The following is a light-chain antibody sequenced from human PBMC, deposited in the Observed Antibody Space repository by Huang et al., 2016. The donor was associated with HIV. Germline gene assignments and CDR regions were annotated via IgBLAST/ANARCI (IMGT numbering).Light chain of an antibody. CDR2: AAS. J-gene: IGKJ4*01. V-gene: IGKV1-9*01. Sequence: IQLTQSPSSLSIYVVDKVTITCRASQGIPNYVAWYQQRPGKAPKLLIYAASTLQNGVPSRFSGSGSWADFARSIANVQPEDSATYYCQQFSSYPLTFGGGTKVEIK. CDR3: QQFSSYPLT. CDR1: QGIPNY.